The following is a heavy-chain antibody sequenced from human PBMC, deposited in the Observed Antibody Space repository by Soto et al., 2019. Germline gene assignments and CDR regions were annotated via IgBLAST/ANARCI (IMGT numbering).Heavy chain of an antibody. V-gene: IGHV3-23*01. CDR1: GFSFSTYG. J-gene: IGHJ4*02. Sequence: EVQLLESGGGLVQPGGSLRLSCAVSGFSFSTYGVTWVRQAPGKGLDWVSGVSGGSGVTHYADSVKGRFTITGDNSKNTVYLHMNSLRVEATAVYYCAKWNGYGDYWGQGTLVTVSS. CDR3: AKWNGYGDY. CDR2: VSGGSGVT. D-gene: IGHD1-1*01.